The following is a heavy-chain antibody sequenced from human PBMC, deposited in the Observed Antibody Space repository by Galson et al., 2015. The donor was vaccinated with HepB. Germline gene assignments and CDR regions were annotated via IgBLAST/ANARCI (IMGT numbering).Heavy chain of an antibody. CDR3: ARGKAVARLRGLGY. Sequence: SVKVSCKASGYTFTSYDINRVRQAPGQGLEWMGWMNPNSGNTGYAQKFQGRVTMTRNTSISTAYMELSSLRSEDTAVYYCARGKAVARLRGLGYWGQGTLVTVSS. CDR1: GYTFTSYD. CDR2: MNPNSGNT. D-gene: IGHD6-19*01. J-gene: IGHJ4*02. V-gene: IGHV1-8*01.